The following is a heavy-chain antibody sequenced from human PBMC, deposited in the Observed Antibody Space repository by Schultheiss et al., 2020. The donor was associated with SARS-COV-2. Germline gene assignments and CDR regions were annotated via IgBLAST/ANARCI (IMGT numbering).Heavy chain of an antibody. CDR3: ARAGYYGSGNLYGMDV. V-gene: IGHV3-13*01. CDR1: GFTFSSYD. CDR2: IGTAGDT. J-gene: IGHJ6*02. Sequence: GGSLRLSCAASGFTFSSYDMHWVRQATGKGLEWVSAIGTAGDTYYTGSVKGRFTISRENAKNSLYLQMNSLRAGDTAVYYCARAGYYGSGNLYGMDVWGQGTAVTVS. D-gene: IGHD3-10*01.